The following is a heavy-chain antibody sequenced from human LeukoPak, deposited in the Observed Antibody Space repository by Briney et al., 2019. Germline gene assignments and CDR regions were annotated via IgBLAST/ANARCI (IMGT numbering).Heavy chain of an antibody. V-gene: IGHV4-34*01. J-gene: IGHJ3*02. Sequence: AETLSLTCAVYGGSFSGYYWSWIRQPPGKGLEWMGEINHSGSTNYNPSLKSRVTISVDTSKNQFSLKLSSVTAADTAVYYCARAQPRFDAFDIWGQGTMVTVSS. CDR3: ARAQPRFDAFDI. CDR1: GGSFSGYY. D-gene: IGHD3-16*01. CDR2: INHSGST.